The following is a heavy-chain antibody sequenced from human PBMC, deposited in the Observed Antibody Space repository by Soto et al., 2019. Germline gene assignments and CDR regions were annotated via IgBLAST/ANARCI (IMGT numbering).Heavy chain of an antibody. CDR1: GGSLSGYY. CDR2: VKDGGHT. J-gene: IGHJ4*02. Sequence: QVQLQQWGAGLLKPSETLSLNCAVTGGSLSGYYWSWIRQAPGKGLEWIGEVKDGGHTNYSPSLRSLVTISSETSNNQFSLRLNSVTAADTGVYYCARGQEGVVATHWDQGSLVTVSS. V-gene: IGHV4-34*01. CDR3: ARGQEGVVATH. D-gene: IGHD5-12*01.